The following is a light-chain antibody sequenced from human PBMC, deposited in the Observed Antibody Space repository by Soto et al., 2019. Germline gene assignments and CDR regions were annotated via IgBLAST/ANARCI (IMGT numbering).Light chain of an antibody. CDR2: DAS. V-gene: IGKV1-5*01. CDR3: QQCNSYWT. Sequence: DIQMTQSPSTLSASEGYRVTITCRASQSISSWLAWYQQKPWKAPKLLIYDASSLESGVQSRFSGSGSGTQFTLTISSRQPDDFATYYCQQCNSYWTFGQGTKVDI. J-gene: IGKJ1*01. CDR1: QSISSW.